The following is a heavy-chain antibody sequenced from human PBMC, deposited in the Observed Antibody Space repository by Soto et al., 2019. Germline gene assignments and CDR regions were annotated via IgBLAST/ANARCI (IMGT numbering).Heavy chain of an antibody. CDR1: GGSISSGGYS. J-gene: IGHJ4*02. D-gene: IGHD6-13*01. CDR3: ARRYSSSFDY. Sequence: SETLSLTCAVSGGSISSGGYSWNWIRQPPGKGLEWIGYIYYSGSTYYNPSLKSRVTISVDTSKNQFSLKLSSVTAADTAVYYCARRYSSSFDYWGQGTLVTVSS. V-gene: IGHV4-30-2*05. CDR2: IYYSGST.